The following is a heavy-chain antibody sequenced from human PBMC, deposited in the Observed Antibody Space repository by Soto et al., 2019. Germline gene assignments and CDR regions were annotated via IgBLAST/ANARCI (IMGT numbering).Heavy chain of an antibody. J-gene: IGHJ3*01. CDR3: ASWHEREHAYDV. D-gene: IGHD1-1*01. V-gene: IGHV3-53*01. CDR1: GLTVSGTKY. CDR2: LYDVFGS. Sequence: DVQLVESGGGLIQPGESLRLSCAAFGLTVSGTKYVAWVRQAPGKGLEWVSALYDVFGSFYADSVKGRFTTSSDRSKSTVYLQMNDLRPDDAAVYYCASWHEREHAYDVWGQGTTVLVSS.